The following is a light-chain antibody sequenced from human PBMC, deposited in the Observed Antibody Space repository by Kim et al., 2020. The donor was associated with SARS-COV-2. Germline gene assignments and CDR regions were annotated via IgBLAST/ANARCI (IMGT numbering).Light chain of an antibody. CDR1: SLRRYS. Sequence: SSELTQDPSVSVALGQTVRITCQGDSLRRYSASWYQQKPGQAPILVIYNNYDRPSGIPDRFSGSSSGNTASLVITGAQAEDEADYYCNSRDSSGNQVVFGGGTQLTVL. V-gene: IGLV3-19*01. J-gene: IGLJ3*02. CDR2: NNY. CDR3: NSRDSSGNQVV.